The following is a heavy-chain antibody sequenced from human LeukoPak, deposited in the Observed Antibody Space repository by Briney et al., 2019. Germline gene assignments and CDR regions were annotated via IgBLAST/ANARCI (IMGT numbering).Heavy chain of an antibody. V-gene: IGHV3-23*01. CDR3: AKDPFRTRVSAPDY. J-gene: IGHJ4*02. CDR1: GFIFSSYV. D-gene: IGHD2-2*01. CDR2: ISGSGTTT. Sequence: GGSLRLSCAGSGFIFSSYVMSWVRQAPGKGLEWVSAISGSGTTTYYADSVKGRFTISRDNSNNTLYLQMNSLRAEDTAVYYCAKDPFRTRVSAPDYWGQGTLVTVSS.